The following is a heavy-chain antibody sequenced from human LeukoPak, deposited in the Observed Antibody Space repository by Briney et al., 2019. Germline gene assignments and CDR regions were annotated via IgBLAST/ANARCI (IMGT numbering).Heavy chain of an antibody. CDR2: INPNSGGT. Sequence: ASVKVSCKASGYTFTGYYMHWVRQAPGQGLEWMGRINPNSGGTNYAQKFRGRVTMTRDTSISTAYMELSRLRSDDTAVYCCARFARTIFGVVISHNWFDPWGQGTLVTVSS. D-gene: IGHD3-3*01. V-gene: IGHV1-2*06. CDR3: ARFARTIFGVVISHNWFDP. J-gene: IGHJ5*02. CDR1: GYTFTGYY.